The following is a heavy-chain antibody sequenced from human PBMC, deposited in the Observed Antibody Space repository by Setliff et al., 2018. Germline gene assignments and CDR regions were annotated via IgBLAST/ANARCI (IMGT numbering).Heavy chain of an antibody. Sequence: KPSETLSLTCTVSGGSISSYYWSWIRQPAGKGLEWIGRIYTSGSTNYNPSLKSRVTMSVDTSKNQFSLKLSSVTAADTAVYYCARGIITMVRGVITFSYYFDYWGQGALVTVSS. CDR2: IYTSGST. CDR1: GGSISSYY. CDR3: ARGIITMVRGVITFSYYFDY. V-gene: IGHV4-4*07. J-gene: IGHJ4*02. D-gene: IGHD3-10*01.